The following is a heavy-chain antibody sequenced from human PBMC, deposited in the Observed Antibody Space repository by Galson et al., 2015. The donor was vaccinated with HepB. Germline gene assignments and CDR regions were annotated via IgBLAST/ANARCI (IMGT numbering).Heavy chain of an antibody. D-gene: IGHD1-1*01. CDR1: GFTFSRLG. CDR3: AKGTTDIDY. J-gene: IGHJ4*02. Sequence: SLRLSCAASGFTFSRLGMTWVRQAPGKGLECVSTIGVRGTTDYSDSVKGRFIISRDNSKNMLYLQMNNLRAEDTAVYYCAKGTTDIDYWGQGTLAPVSS. V-gene: IGHV3-23*01. CDR2: IGVRGTT.